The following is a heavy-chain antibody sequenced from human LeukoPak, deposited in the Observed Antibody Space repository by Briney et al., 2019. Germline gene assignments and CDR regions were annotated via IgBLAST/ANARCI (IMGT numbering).Heavy chain of an antibody. CDR3: ARENEPARVFDL. CDR2: IYYSGST. Sequence: SETLSLTCAVYGGSFSGYYWSWIRQPPGKGLEWIGYIYYSGSTNYNPSLKSRVTISVDTSKNQFSLKLTSVTAADTAMYYCARENEPARVFDLWGRGTLVTVSS. J-gene: IGHJ2*01. CDR1: GGSFSGYY. V-gene: IGHV4-59*01. D-gene: IGHD1-1*01.